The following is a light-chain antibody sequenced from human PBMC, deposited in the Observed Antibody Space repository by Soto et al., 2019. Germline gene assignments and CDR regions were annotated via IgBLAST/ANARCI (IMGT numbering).Light chain of an antibody. J-gene: IGKJ3*01. Sequence: DLPMTQSPSSLSASVGDRVTITCQASQAIANYLNWYQQKPGKDPVLLIYDASHLQTGVPSRFSGSGSGTQFTLSISSVQPEDVSSYFCQSYYILPLLSFGPGTKVHIK. CDR2: DAS. V-gene: IGKV1-33*01. CDR1: QAIANY. CDR3: QSYYILPLLS.